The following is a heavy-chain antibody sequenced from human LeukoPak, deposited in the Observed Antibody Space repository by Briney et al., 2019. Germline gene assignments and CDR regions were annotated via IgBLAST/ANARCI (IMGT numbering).Heavy chain of an antibody. D-gene: IGHD1-26*01. CDR1: GFTFDDYT. Sequence: GGSLRLSCAASGFTFDDYTMHWVRQAPGKGLKWVSLISWDGGSTYYADSVKGRFTISRDNSKNSLYLQMNSLRTEDTALYYCAKDKGPSGSPFDYWGQGTLVTVSS. J-gene: IGHJ4*02. CDR3: AKDKGPSGSPFDY. V-gene: IGHV3-43*01. CDR2: ISWDGGST.